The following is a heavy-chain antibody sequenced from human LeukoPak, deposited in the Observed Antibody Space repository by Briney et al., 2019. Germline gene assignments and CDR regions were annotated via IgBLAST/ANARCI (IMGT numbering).Heavy chain of an antibody. J-gene: IGHJ6*02. CDR1: GTSLSRYH. Sequence: SETLSLTCTVSGTSLSRYHWTWIRQSAGKGLEWIGRVFSNGTIDYNPSLKTRATIAVGSSNNQVALRLSTVTAADTAVYYCARDNQRTGRGPSPRQYYFGLDVWGQRTTVTVSS. CDR3: ARDNQRTGRGPSPRQYYFGLDV. D-gene: IGHD2-15*01. CDR2: VFSNGTI. V-gene: IGHV4-4*07.